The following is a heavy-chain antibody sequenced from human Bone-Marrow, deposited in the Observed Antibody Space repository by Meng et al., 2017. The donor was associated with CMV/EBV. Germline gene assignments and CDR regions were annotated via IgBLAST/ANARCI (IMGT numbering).Heavy chain of an antibody. V-gene: IGHV3-20*04. CDR3: ARLIYYDFWSGYHYDMDV. D-gene: IGHD3-3*01. J-gene: IGHJ6*02. Sequence: GESLKISCAASGFTFRSYAMSWVRQAPGKGLEWVSGINWNGGSTDYADSVKGRFTISRDNAKNSLYLHMNSLRVEDTAVYYCARLIYYDFWSGYHYDMDVWGQGTTVTVSS. CDR1: GFTFRSYA. CDR2: INWNGGST.